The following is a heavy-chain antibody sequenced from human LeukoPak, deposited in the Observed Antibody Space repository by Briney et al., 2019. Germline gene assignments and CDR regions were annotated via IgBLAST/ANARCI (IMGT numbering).Heavy chain of an antibody. Sequence: GGSLRLSCAASGFTFSSYWMHWVRQAPGKGLVWVSRINSDGSSTSYADSVKGRFTISRANAKNTLYLQMNSLRAEDTAVYYCARDKEWLVPFDYWGQGTLVTVSS. CDR3: ARDKEWLVPFDY. D-gene: IGHD6-19*01. V-gene: IGHV3-74*01. CDR1: GFTFSSYW. J-gene: IGHJ4*02. CDR2: INSDGSST.